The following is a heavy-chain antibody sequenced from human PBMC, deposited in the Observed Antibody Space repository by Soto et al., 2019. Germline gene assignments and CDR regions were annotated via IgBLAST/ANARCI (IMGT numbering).Heavy chain of an antibody. CDR3: ARVGIVGVKGRGGFDV. CDR2: VYFSGSA. Sequence: QVHLQESGPGLVRPSQTLSLTCTVSGGSITSGTHYWSWIRQTPGKGLECIGHVYFSGSAYYKPSHAGGFNITIDTSKNHVSPTLDSVTAAYTAIYLCARVGIVGVKGRGGFDVWGPGTVVIVSS. CDR1: GGSITSGTHY. J-gene: IGHJ3*01. D-gene: IGHD1-26*01. V-gene: IGHV4-30-4*08.